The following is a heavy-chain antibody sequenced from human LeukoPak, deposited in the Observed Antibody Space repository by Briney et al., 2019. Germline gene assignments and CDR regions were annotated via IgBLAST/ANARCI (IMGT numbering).Heavy chain of an antibody. J-gene: IGHJ4*02. V-gene: IGHV1-2*06. CDR2: INPIFGGT. CDR1: GYTFTDYY. Sequence: ASVKVSCKASGYTFTDYYIHWVRQAPGQGLEWLGRINPIFGGTNYAQKFQGRVTMTTDTSISTAYMELSRLSSDDTAVYYCAPLTGDEHYFDSWGQGTLVSVSS. CDR3: APLTGDEHYFDS. D-gene: IGHD7-27*01.